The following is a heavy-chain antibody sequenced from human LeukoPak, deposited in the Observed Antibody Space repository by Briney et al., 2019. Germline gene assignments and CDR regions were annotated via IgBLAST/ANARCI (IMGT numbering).Heavy chain of an antibody. CDR3: AKIREVLLWFGELSG. D-gene: IGHD3-10*01. Sequence: PGRSLRLSCAASGFTFDDYAMHWVRQAPGKGLEWVSGISWNSGSIGYADSVKGRFTISRDNAKNSLYLQMNSLRAEDTALYYCAKIREVLLWFGELSGWGQGTRVTVSS. V-gene: IGHV3-9*01. CDR1: GFTFDDYA. J-gene: IGHJ4*02. CDR2: ISWNSGSI.